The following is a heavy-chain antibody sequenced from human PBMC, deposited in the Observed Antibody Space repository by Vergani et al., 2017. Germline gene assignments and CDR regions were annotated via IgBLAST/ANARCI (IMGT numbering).Heavy chain of an antibody. J-gene: IGHJ6*02. CDR2: IRYDGTKR. CDR3: AREGYCSSTSCYSRGMDV. V-gene: IGHV3-30*02. CDR1: GFTFRIYG. Sequence: QVQLVEPGGGVVQPGGSLRLSCIASGFTFRIYGMHWVRQAPGKGLEWVAFIRYDGTKRFYGDSVKGRFTISRDNSQTTVFLQMNSLRADDSAVYYCAREGYCSSTSCYSRGMDVWGQGP. D-gene: IGHD2-2*02.